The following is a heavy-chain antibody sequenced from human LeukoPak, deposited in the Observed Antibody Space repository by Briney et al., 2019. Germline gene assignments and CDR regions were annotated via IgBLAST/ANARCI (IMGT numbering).Heavy chain of an antibody. CDR3: AKDLGYGDYVFTGQYGMDV. CDR1: GFTFSSYG. J-gene: IGHJ6*02. CDR2: ISYDGSNK. D-gene: IGHD4-17*01. V-gene: IGHV3-30*18. Sequence: PGGSLRLSCAASGFTFSSYGMHWVRQAPGKGLEWVAVISYDGSNKYYADSVKGRFTISRDNSKNTLYLQMNSLRAEDTAVYYCAKDLGYGDYVFTGQYGMDVWGQGTTVTVSS.